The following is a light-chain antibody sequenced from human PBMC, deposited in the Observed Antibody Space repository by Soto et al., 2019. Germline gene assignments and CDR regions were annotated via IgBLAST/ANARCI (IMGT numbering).Light chain of an antibody. CDR1: QSLSSSW. CDR3: QQYNNWPWT. Sequence: EIVLTQSPGTLSLSPGERATLSCRASQSLSSSWLAWYQQKPGQAPRLLIYDASSRATGIPDRFSGSGSGTDFTLTISRLEPEDFAVYYCQQYNNWPWTFGQGTKVDIK. CDR2: DAS. V-gene: IGKV3D-20*02. J-gene: IGKJ1*01.